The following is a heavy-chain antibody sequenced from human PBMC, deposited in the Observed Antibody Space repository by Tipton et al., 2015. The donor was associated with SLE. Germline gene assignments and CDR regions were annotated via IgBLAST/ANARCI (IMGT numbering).Heavy chain of an antibody. V-gene: IGHV5-51*03. Sequence: VQLVQSGAEVKKPGESLKISCKGSGYSFTSYWVGWVRQMPGKGLEWMGIIYPGDSDTRYSPSFQGQVTISADKSISTAYLQWSSLKASDTAMYYCARRVVRGVIDYWYFDLWGRGTLVTVSS. CDR3: ARRVVRGVIDYWYFDL. CDR1: GYSFTSYW. CDR2: IYPGDSDT. J-gene: IGHJ2*01. D-gene: IGHD3-10*01.